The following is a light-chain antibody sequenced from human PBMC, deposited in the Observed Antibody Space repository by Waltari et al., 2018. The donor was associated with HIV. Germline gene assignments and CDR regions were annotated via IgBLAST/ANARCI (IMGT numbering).Light chain of an antibody. CDR3: QEYNNWPWT. J-gene: IGKJ1*01. CDR1: ESVSSN. CDR2: GAS. Sequence: EIVLTQSPATLSVSPGDRVTLSCRASESVSSNLAWYQQKPGQAPRLVFYGASSRATGIPDRFCGSGSGTEFTLTISSLQSEDFAVYYCQEYNNWPWTFGQGTKVEIK. V-gene: IGKV3-15*01.